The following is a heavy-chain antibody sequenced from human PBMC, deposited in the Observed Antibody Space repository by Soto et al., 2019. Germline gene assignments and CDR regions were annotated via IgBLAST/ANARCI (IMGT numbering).Heavy chain of an antibody. CDR3: ARAMAVLRYFDWFPPFDY. J-gene: IGHJ4*02. Sequence: GGSLRLSCAASGFTFSSYSMNWVRQAPGKGLEWVSSISSSSSYIYYADSVKGRFTISRDNAKNSLYLQMNSLRAEDTAVYYCARAMAVLRYFDWFPPFDYWAREPWSPSPQ. CDR2: ISSSSSYI. CDR1: GFTFSSYS. V-gene: IGHV3-21*01. D-gene: IGHD3-9*01.